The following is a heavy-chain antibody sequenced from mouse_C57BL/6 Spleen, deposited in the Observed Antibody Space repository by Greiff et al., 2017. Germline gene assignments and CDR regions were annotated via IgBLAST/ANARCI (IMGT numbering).Heavy chain of an antibody. V-gene: IGHV5-17*01. CDR2: ISSGSSTI. CDR3: ARGGLHYYAMDY. D-gene: IGHD3-1*01. CDR1: GFTFSDYG. J-gene: IGHJ4*01. Sequence: EVMLVESGGGLVKPGGSLKLSCAASGFTFSDYGMHWVRQAPEKGLEWVAYISSGSSTIYYADTVKGRFTISRDNAKNTLFLQMTSLRSEDTAMDYCARGGLHYYAMDYWGQGTSVTVSS.